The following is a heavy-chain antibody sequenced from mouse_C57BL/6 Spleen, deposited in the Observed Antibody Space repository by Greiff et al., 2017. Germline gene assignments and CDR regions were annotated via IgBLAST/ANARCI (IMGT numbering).Heavy chain of an antibody. CDR2: IDPSDSYT. J-gene: IGHJ2*01. Sequence: QVQLQQPGAELVMPGASVKLSCKASGYTFTSYWMHWVKQRPGQGLEWIGEIDPSDSYTNYNQKFKGKSTLTVDKTSSTAYMPLSSLTSEDSAVYYCARDRSSSDYFDYWGKGTALTVSS. D-gene: IGHD1-1*01. CDR1: GYTFTSYW. V-gene: IGHV1-69*01. CDR3: ARDRSSSDYFDY.